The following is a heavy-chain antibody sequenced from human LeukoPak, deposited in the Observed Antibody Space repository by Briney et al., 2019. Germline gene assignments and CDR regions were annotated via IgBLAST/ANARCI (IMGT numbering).Heavy chain of an antibody. CDR3: ARAELVRSFAY. Sequence: GGSLRLSCAASGFTFSSYSMNWVRQAPGKGLEWVSSISSSSSYIYYADSVRGRFTISRDNAKNSLYLQMNSLRAEDTAVYYCARAELVRSFAYWGQGTLVTVSS. V-gene: IGHV3-21*01. J-gene: IGHJ4*02. CDR2: ISSSSSYI. CDR1: GFTFSSYS. D-gene: IGHD3-10*01.